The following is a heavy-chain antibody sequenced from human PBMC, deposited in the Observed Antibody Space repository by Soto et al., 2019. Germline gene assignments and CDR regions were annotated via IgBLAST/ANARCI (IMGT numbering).Heavy chain of an antibody. J-gene: IGHJ5*02. D-gene: IGHD4-4*01. V-gene: IGHV1-2*02. CDR1: GYPFSDNQ. Sequence: ASVKVSCKASGYPFSDNQIHWLRRAPGQGLEWMGRINPKSDVTNYAQKFQGRVTMTRDTSIDTAYLELTGLTSDDTATYYCARKHSLDYIRWGLDPWGQGTLVTVSS. CDR2: INPKSDVT. CDR3: ARKHSLDYIRWGLDP.